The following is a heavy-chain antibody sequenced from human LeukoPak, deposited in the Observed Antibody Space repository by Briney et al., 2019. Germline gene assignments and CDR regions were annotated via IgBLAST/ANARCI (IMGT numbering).Heavy chain of an antibody. CDR2: ISSSGSGGNT. CDR3: ANDRTVGASYWYFDL. V-gene: IGHV3-23*01. D-gene: IGHD1-26*01. CDR1: GVTLSNYA. Sequence: GGSLRLSCVASGVTLSNYAMSWARQAPGKGLEWVSGISSSGSGGNTYYADSVKGRFTISRDSSRNTLFLHMNTLRAEDTAIYYCANDRTVGASYWYFDLWGRGTLVTVSS. J-gene: IGHJ2*01.